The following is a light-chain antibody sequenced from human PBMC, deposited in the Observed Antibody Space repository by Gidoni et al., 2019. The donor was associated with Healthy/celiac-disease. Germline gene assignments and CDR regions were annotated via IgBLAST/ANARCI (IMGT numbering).Light chain of an antibody. CDR3: QTWGTGIVV. Sequence: QLVLPHSPSASASLGASVKLTCTLSSGHSSYAIAWHQQQPEKGPRYLMKLNSDGSHSKGHGIPDRFSGSSSGAERYLTISSLQSEDEADYYCQTWGTGIVVFGGGTKLTVL. V-gene: IGLV4-69*01. CDR1: SGHSSYA. CDR2: LNSDGSH. J-gene: IGLJ2*01.